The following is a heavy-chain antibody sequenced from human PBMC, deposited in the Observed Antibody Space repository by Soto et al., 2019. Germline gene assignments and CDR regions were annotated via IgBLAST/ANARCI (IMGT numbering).Heavy chain of an antibody. Sequence: QAHLEQSGAEVKRPGASVKVSCKASGYTFSDFDINWLRQASGQGPEWMGWMNAKSGDSFFAQRFQGKFNMTWDTSLSTAYMEVGSLTSDDTAIYFCARGNPFNYAGFDVWGQGTTVAVSS. D-gene: IGHD3-16*01. V-gene: IGHV1-8*01. J-gene: IGHJ6*02. CDR1: GYTFSDFD. CDR2: MNAKSGDS. CDR3: ARGNPFNYAGFDV.